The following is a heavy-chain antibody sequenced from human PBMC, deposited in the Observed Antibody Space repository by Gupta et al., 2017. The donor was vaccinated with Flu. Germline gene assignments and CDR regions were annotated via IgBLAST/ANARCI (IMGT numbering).Heavy chain of an antibody. J-gene: IGHJ4*02. D-gene: IGHD6-13*01. V-gene: IGHV3-53*04. CDR2: IYSGGST. CDR3: ARGGSSWYGEVENFDY. Sequence: EVQLVESGGGLVQPGGSLRLSCAASGFTVSSNYMRWVRQAPGKGLEWVSVIYSGGSTYYADSVKGRFTISRHNSKNTLYLQMNSLRAEDTAVYYCARGGSSWYGEVENFDYWGQGTLVTVSS. CDR1: GFTVSSNY.